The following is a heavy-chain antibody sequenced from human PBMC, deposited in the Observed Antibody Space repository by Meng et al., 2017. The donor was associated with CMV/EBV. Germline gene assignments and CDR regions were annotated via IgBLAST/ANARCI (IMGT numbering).Heavy chain of an antibody. CDR1: GYTFTSYD. CDR3: ARDLGLRYYDFWSGYYPGRYYYYGMDV. Sequence: ASVKVSCKASGYTFTSYDINWVRQATGQGLEWMGWMNPNSGNTGYAQKFQGRVTMTRDTSTSTVYMELSSLRSEDTAVYYCARDLGLRYYDFWSGYYPGRYYYYGMDVWGQGTTVTVSS. J-gene: IGHJ6*02. D-gene: IGHD3-3*01. V-gene: IGHV1-8*01. CDR2: MNPNSGNT.